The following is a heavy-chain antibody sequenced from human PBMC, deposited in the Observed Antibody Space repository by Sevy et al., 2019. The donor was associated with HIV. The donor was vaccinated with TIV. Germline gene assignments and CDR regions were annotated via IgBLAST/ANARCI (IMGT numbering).Heavy chain of an antibody. CDR2: ISYDGSNK. J-gene: IGHJ4*02. CDR1: GFTFSSYA. D-gene: IGHD5-18*01. V-gene: IGHV3-30-3*01. CDR3: ARTGGEGGYSYGPIDY. Sequence: GGSLRLSCAASGFTFSSYAMHWVRQAPGKGLEWVAVISYDGSNKYYADSVKGRFTISRDNSKNTLYLQMNSLRAEDTAVYYCARTGGEGGYSYGPIDYWGQGTLVTVSS.